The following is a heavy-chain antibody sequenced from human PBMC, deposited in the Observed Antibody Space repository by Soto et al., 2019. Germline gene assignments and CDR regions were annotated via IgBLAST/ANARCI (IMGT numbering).Heavy chain of an antibody. Sequence: VQLAQSGPEVKMPGESLKISCHDSGYKLGNHWIGWVRQMPGRGLEWIGIINLGDSDTRYRPSLRGQVTMSADKSIGTAYLQLNSLKASDTAMYYCATHVSQGLADAAHVWGPGTRVTVSS. J-gene: IGHJ3*01. D-gene: IGHD6-19*01. CDR2: INLGDSDT. CDR1: GYKLGNHW. V-gene: IGHV5-51*01. CDR3: ATHVSQGLADAAHV.